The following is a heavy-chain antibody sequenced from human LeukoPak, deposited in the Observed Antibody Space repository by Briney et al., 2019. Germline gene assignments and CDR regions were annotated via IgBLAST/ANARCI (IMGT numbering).Heavy chain of an antibody. D-gene: IGHD1-26*01. V-gene: IGHV1-2*02. CDR2: ISPNSGGT. J-gene: IGHJ4*02. CDR1: GYTFTGYY. CDR3: ARLVRGGSFHFDY. Sequence: ASVKVSCKASGYTFTGYYMHWVRQAPGQGLEWMGWISPNSGGTNYAQKFQGRVTMTRDTSISTAYMELSRLRSDDTAVYYCARLVRGGSFHFDYWGQGTLVTVSS.